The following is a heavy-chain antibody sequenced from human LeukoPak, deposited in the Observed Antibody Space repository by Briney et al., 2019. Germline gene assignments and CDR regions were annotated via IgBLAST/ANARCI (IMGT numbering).Heavy chain of an antibody. J-gene: IGHJ4*02. CDR2: INWNGGST. CDR3: ARVFREYYYDSSGYYYGTSFDY. D-gene: IGHD3-22*01. Sequence: GGSLRLSCAASGFTFDDYGMSWVRQAPGKGLEWVSGINWNGGSTGYADSVKGRFTTSRDNAKNSLYLQMNSLRAEDTALYYCARVFREYYYDSSGYYYGTSFDYWGQGTLVTVSS. V-gene: IGHV3-20*04. CDR1: GFTFDDYG.